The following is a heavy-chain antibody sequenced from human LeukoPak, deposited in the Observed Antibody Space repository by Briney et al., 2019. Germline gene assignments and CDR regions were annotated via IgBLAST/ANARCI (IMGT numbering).Heavy chain of an antibody. D-gene: IGHD5-24*01. CDR3: ARDYKYAFDN. J-gene: IGHJ4*02. V-gene: IGHV3-48*01. CDR2: IGIDSGNT. CDR1: GFTFCDYS. Sequence: QPGGSLRLSCAASGFTFCDYSMNWVRQAPGKGLEWISYIGIDSGNTNYADSVKGRFTISGDKAKNSLYLQMNSLRVEDTAVYYCARDYKYAFDNWGQGTLATVSS.